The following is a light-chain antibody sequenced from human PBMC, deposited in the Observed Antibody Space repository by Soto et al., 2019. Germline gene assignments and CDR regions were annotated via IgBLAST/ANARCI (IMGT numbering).Light chain of an antibody. V-gene: IGKV1-39*01. CDR1: QSISNY. CDR2: AAS. CDR3: QQSYSPLWT. J-gene: IGKJ1*01. Sequence: DIQMTQSPSSLSEFVGDRVTITCRASQSISNYLNWYQHKAGKAPKVLIYAASSLQRGVPSRFSGSGSGTDFTLIISSLQPEDFATYYCQQSYSPLWTFGQGTKV.